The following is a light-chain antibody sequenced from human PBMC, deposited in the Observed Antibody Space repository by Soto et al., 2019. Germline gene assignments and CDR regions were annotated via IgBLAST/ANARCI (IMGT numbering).Light chain of an antibody. CDR3: SAYASSTTLLI. J-gene: IGLJ2*01. CDR2: DVS. V-gene: IGLV2-14*03. Sequence: QSALTQPASVSGSPGQSITISCTVSRSDVGDYNYVSWYQQHPGEAPKLLIFDVSDRPSGVSSRFSGSKSDNTASLTISGLRAEDEGDYFCSAYASSTTLLIFGGGTKLTVL. CDR1: RSDVGDYNY.